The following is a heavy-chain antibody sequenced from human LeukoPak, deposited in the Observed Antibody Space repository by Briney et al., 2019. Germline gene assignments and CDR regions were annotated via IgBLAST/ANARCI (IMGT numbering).Heavy chain of an antibody. CDR2: ISSSSSTI. J-gene: IGHJ6*02. Sequence: GGSLRLSCAASGFTFSSYSMNWVRQAPGKGLEWVSYISSSSSTIYYADSVKGRFTISRDNAKNSQYLQMNSLRAEDTAVYYCVLGYCSGGSCYYYYYGMDVWGQGTTVTVSS. D-gene: IGHD2-15*01. CDR1: GFTFSSYS. CDR3: VLGYCSGGSCYYYYYGMDV. V-gene: IGHV3-48*01.